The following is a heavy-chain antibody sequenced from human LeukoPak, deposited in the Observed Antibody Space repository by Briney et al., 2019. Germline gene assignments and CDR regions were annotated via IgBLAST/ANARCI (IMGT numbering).Heavy chain of an antibody. J-gene: IGHJ4*02. CDR3: TAYCSGGSCPLDY. Sequence: GGSLRLSCAASGFTFSGSAMHWVRQASGKGLEWVGRFRSKANSYATAYAASVEGRFTISRDDSKNTAYLQMNSLKTEDTAVYYCTAYCSGGSCPLDYWGQGTLVTVSS. CDR1: GFTFSGSA. V-gene: IGHV3-73*01. D-gene: IGHD2-15*01. CDR2: FRSKANSYAT.